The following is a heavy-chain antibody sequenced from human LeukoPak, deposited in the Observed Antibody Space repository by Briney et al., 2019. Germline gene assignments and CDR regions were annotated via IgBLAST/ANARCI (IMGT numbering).Heavy chain of an antibody. D-gene: IGHD1/OR15-1a*01. V-gene: IGHV3-23*01. Sequence: GGSLRLSCAASGFTFSSYAMSWVRQAPGKGLDWVSAISGSGDRTYYGDSVKGRFTIARDNSKNTLYLQMNSLRAEDTAVYYCATQQGGNTAYWGQGTLVTVSS. CDR2: ISGSGDRT. CDR3: ATQQGGNTAY. CDR1: GFTFSSYA. J-gene: IGHJ4*02.